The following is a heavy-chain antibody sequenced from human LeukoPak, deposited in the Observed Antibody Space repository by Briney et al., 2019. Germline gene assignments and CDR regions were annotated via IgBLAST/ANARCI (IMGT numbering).Heavy chain of an antibody. D-gene: IGHD6-25*01. Sequence: GGSLRLSCATSGFTFTNAWMNWVRRAPGKGLEWVCRIKSNPDGGTTDYTAPVKGRFTISRDDSKKTVYLQMIGLKTEDTAVYYCATGGYYFDYWGQGTLVTVSS. CDR2: IKSNPDGGTT. CDR1: GFTFTNAW. V-gene: IGHV3-15*01. CDR3: ATGGYYFDY. J-gene: IGHJ4*02.